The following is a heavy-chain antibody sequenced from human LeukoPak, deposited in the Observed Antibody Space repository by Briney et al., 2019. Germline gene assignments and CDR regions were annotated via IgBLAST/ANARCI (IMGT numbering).Heavy chain of an antibody. J-gene: IGHJ4*02. CDR2: ISTSGSNT. Sequence: GGSLRLSCAASGFTFSTYAMHWVRQAPGKGLEYVSAISTSGSNTYYANSVRGRFTISRDNSKNTLYLQMNSLRAEDTAVYYCARRAGAYSHPYDYWGQGTLVTVSS. CDR1: GFTFSTYA. D-gene: IGHD4/OR15-4a*01. V-gene: IGHV3-64*01. CDR3: ARRAGAYSHPYDY.